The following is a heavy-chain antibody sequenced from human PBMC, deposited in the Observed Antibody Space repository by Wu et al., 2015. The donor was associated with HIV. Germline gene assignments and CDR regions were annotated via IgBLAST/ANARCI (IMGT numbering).Heavy chain of an antibody. D-gene: IGHD5-12*01. J-gene: IGHJ6*02. CDR1: RRLHQFMR. CDR2: SILSFGTT. CDR3: ARNTDSVATSLYSLGV. Sequence: QVQLGAVLGPEVKKPGSSVKVTLQGLWRRLHQFMRSAGCDTPLDKGLSGWEESILSFGTTKHAQRFQDRVTFTTDESKSTVYMELSSLTSEDTAVYYCARNTDSVATSLYSLGVWGQGTTVTVSS. V-gene: IGHV1-69*05.